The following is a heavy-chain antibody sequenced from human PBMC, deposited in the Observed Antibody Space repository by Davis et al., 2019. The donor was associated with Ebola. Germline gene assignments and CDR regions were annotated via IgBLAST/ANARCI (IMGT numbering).Heavy chain of an antibody. CDR3: AREFSSLLWFGELIH. CDR1: GFTLSRNG. D-gene: IGHD3-10*01. J-gene: IGHJ4*02. V-gene: IGHV3-30*02. CDR2: IRSDGSNK. Sequence: GGSLRLSCAASGFTLSRNGMHWVRQAPGKGLEWVAIIRSDGSNKYYADSVKGRFTISRDNSKNTLYLQMNSLREEDTAVYYCAREFSSLLWFGELIHWGQGTLVTVSS.